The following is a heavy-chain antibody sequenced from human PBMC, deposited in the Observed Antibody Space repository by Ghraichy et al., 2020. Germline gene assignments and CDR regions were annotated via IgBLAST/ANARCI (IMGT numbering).Heavy chain of an antibody. Sequence: GGSLRLSCAASGFTFRSYEMNWVRQAPGKGLEWVSFISRNGTTIHYADSVKGRFTMSRDNAENSVYLQMNSLRAEDTALYYCAIDRGVTDLSYWGQGTLVTVSS. D-gene: IGHD2-21*02. V-gene: IGHV3-48*03. J-gene: IGHJ4*02. CDR2: ISRNGTTI. CDR3: AIDRGVTDLSY. CDR1: GFTFRSYE.